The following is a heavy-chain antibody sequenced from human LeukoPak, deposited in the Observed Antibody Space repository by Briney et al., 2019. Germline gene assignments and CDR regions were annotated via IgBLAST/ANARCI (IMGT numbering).Heavy chain of an antibody. J-gene: IGHJ3*02. D-gene: IGHD2-15*01. CDR3: ARDWGSVGI. Sequence: SETLSLTCTVSGYSISSSSYYWGWIRQPPGKGLEWIGSIYYSGSTYYNPSLKSRVTISVDTSKNQFSLKLSSVTAADTAVYYCARDWGSVGIWGQGTMVTVSS. CDR2: IYYSGST. CDR1: GYSISSSSYY. V-gene: IGHV4-39*07.